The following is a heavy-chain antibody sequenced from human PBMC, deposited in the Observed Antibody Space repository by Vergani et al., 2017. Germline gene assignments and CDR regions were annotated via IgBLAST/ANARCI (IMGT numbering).Heavy chain of an antibody. CDR1: GFTFGDYA. CDR3: TMGGNYASR. J-gene: IGHJ4*02. CDR2: IRSKAYGGTT. V-gene: IGHV3-49*04. Sequence: EVQLVESGGGLVQPGRSLRLSCTASGFTFGDYAMSWVRQAPGKGLEWVGFIRSKAYGGTTEYAASVKGRFTISRDDSKSIAYLQMNSLKTEDTAVYYCTMGGNYASRWGQGTLVTVSS. D-gene: IGHD4-11*01.